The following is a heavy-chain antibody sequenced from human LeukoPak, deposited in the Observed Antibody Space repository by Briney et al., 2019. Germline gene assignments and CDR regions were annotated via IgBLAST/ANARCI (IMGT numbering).Heavy chain of an antibody. V-gene: IGHV3-23*01. CDR3: AKRRLGYCSSTSCYYFDY. CDR1: GFTFSSYA. CDR2: ISGSGGST. D-gene: IGHD2-2*01. J-gene: IGHJ4*02. Sequence: GGSLRLSCAASGFTFSSYAMSWVRQAPGKGLEWVSAISGSGGSTYYADSVKGRFTISRDNSKNTLYLQMNSLRAEDTAVYYCAKRRLGYCSSTSCYYFDYWGQGTLVTVSS.